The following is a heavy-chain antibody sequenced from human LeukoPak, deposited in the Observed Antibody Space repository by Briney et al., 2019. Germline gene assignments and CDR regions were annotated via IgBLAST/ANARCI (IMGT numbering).Heavy chain of an antibody. V-gene: IGHV4-39*07. J-gene: IGHJ6*02. CDR1: GSSISSSSSY. CDR3: AREDPQTTVPEGMDV. CDR2: IYYSGNT. D-gene: IGHD4-17*01. Sequence: NASETLSLTCTVSGSSISSSSSYWGWIRQPPGKGLEWIGSIYYSGNTYYNPSLKSRVTISVDTSKNQFSLQLRSVTAADTAVYYCAREDPQTTVPEGMDVWGQGTTVTVSS.